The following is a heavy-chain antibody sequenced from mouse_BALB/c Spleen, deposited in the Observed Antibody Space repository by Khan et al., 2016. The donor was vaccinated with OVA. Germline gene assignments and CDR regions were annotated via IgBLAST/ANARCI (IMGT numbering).Heavy chain of an antibody. J-gene: IGHJ2*01. Sequence: DVKLQESGPDLVKPSQSLSLTCTVTGYSITSGYSWHWLRQFPGNKLEWMGYIHYSGSTNYNPSLKSRISITRDTAKNQFFLQLNSVTTEDTATYSCARHGNYDDWCQGTTLTVSS. CDR1: GYSITSGYS. D-gene: IGHD2-1*01. CDR2: IHYSGST. CDR3: ARHGNYDD. V-gene: IGHV3-1*02.